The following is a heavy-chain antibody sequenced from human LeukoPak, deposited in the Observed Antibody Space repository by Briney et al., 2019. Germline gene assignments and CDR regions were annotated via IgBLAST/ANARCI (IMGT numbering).Heavy chain of an antibody. CDR1: RYTSTISI. CDR3: ASRLEEGHVHVYYCYYGVDF. Sequence: GASVKVSCKPSRYTSTISIMRPGPQAPGQGLEWMGWINPNSGGTNYAQKFQGRVTMTRDTSISTAYMDLSRLRSDDTAVYYCASRLEEGHVHVYYCYYGVDFWGQGTTVTVSS. V-gene: IGHV1-2*03. D-gene: IGHD1-1*01. CDR2: INPNSGGT. J-gene: IGHJ6*02.